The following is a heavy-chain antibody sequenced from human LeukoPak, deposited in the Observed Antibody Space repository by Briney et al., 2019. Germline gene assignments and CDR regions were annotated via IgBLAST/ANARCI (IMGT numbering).Heavy chain of an antibody. J-gene: IGHJ6*02. V-gene: IGHV4-59*12. CDR1: GASINNYY. CDR3: ARYSDHGLDV. Sequence: SETLSLTCSVSGASINNYYWNWIRQPPGKGLEWIGYVYYTGSTNHNPSLKSRLTLSLDTSKNQLSLRLSSVTAADTAVYYRARYSDHGLDVWGQGATVTVSS. CDR2: VYYTGST.